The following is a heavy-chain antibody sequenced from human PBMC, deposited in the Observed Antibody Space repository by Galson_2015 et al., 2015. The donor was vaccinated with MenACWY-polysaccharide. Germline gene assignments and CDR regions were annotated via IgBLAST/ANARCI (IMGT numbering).Heavy chain of an antibody. Sequence: SVKVSCKASGYTFTSYYMHWVRQAPGQGLEWMGIINPSGGSTSYAQKFQGRVTMTRDTSTSTVYMELSSLRSEDTAVYYCARDRGYYGSGSYYNSLKQGFDPWGQGTLVTVSS. CDR2: INPSGGST. D-gene: IGHD3-10*01. J-gene: IGHJ5*02. V-gene: IGHV1-46*01. CDR1: GYTFTSYY. CDR3: ARDRGYYGSGSYYNSLKQGFDP.